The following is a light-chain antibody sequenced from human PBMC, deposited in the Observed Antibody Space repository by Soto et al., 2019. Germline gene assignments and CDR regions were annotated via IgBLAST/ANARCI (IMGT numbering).Light chain of an antibody. Sequence: DIQMTQTPSSLSASVGDRVTITCRASQSIVTYLNWYLQKPGKAPKLLIYAASSLQSGVPSRFSGSGSGTDFTLTISSLQPEDFATYYCQQSYSTPRTFGQGTKVDI. CDR1: QSIVTY. CDR3: QQSYSTPRT. CDR2: AAS. V-gene: IGKV1-39*01. J-gene: IGKJ1*01.